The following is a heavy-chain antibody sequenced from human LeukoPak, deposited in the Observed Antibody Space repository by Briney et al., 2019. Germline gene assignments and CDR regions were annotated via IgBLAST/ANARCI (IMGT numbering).Heavy chain of an antibody. CDR2: MYYIGDT. CDR3: ARCFDSSASYWGFDF. CDR1: GVSIRSTGYY. D-gene: IGHD3-22*01. J-gene: IGHJ4*02. Sequence: PSETLSLTCTVSGVSIRSTGYYWGWIRQSPGKGLEWIGSMYYIGDTYYNPSLKSRVTIVEDTSKNQFSLKLTSVTAADTAVYYCARCFDSSASYWGFDFWGQGSLVIVSS. V-gene: IGHV4-39*01.